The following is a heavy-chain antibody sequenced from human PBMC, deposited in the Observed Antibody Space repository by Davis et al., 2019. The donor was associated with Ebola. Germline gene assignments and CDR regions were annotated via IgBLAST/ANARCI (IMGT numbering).Heavy chain of an antibody. Sequence: PSETLSLTCTVSGGPFSSRAYYWGWIRQPPGKGLEWIGSIFYSGDTYYTPSLKSRVTFSIDTSKNQFSLRLSSVTAADTAVYYCARPTVAARAFEDWGQGTLVTVSS. D-gene: IGHD6-6*01. J-gene: IGHJ4*02. V-gene: IGHV4-39*01. CDR1: GGPFSSRAYY. CDR3: ARPTVAARAFED. CDR2: IFYSGDT.